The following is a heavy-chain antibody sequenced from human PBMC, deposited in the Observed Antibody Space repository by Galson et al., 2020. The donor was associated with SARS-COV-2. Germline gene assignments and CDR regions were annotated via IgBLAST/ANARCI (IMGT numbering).Heavy chain of an antibody. CDR1: GWSTSSINYY. J-gene: IGHJ4*02. CDR3: ARTYYSDSSGYEGGYFDY. D-gene: IGHD3-22*01. V-gene: IGHV4-39*07. Sequence: SETLSLTCTVSGWSTSSINYYWGWIRQPPGKGLEWIGSINYSGSTHYNPSLKSRVTILVDTSKNQFSLKVSSVTAADTALYYCARTYYSDSSGYEGGYFDYWGQGTLVSVSS. CDR2: INYSGST.